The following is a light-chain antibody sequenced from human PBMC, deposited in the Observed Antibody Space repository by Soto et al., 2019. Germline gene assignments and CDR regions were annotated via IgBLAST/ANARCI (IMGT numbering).Light chain of an antibody. V-gene: IGLV2-14*01. CDR2: EVS. J-gene: IGLJ1*01. Sequence: QSALTQPASVSGSPGQSITISCTGISSDVGGYNFVSWYQQHPGKAPKLMIYEVSNRPSGVSNRFSGSKSGNTASLTTSGLQADEEADYYCSSDRSRSTRDVFGTGTKLTVL. CDR3: SSDRSRSTRDV. CDR1: SSDVGGYNF.